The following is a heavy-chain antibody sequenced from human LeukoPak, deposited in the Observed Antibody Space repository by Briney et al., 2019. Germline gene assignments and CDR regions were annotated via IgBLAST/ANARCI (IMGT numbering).Heavy chain of an antibody. Sequence: SETLSLTCTVSGGSISTYYWSRIRQPPGKGLEWIGYYSGNTNYNPSLKSRVTISVDTSKNQFSLKLSSVTAADTALYYCARHYCSGGSCYLGFDYWGQGTLVTVSS. V-gene: IGHV4-59*01. CDR2: YSGNT. D-gene: IGHD2-15*01. CDR3: ARHYCSGGSCYLGFDY. CDR1: GGSISTYY. J-gene: IGHJ4*02.